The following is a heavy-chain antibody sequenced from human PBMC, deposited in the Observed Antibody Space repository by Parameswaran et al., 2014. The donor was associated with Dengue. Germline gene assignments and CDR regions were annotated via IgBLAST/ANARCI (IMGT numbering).Heavy chain of an antibody. CDR3: AREMEPTGTTSYFFY. D-gene: IGHD1-1*01. J-gene: IGHJ4*02. Sequence: SWVRQAPGQGLEWMGGIIPIFGTANYAQKFQGRVTITADESTSTAYMELSSLRSEDTAMYYCAREMEPTGTTSYFFYWGQGTLVTVSS. V-gene: IGHV1-69*01. CDR2: IIPIFGTA.